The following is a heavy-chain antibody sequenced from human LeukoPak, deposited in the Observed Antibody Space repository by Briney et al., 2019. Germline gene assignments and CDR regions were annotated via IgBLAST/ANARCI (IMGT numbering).Heavy chain of an antibody. D-gene: IGHD3-3*01. Sequence: SSETLSLTCAVYGGSFSGYYWSWIRQPPGKGLEWIGEINHSGSTNYNPSLKSRVTISVDTSKNQFSLKLSSVTAADTAVYYCARVGPPNFWSGYLSGYFDYWGQGTLVTVSS. J-gene: IGHJ4*02. CDR1: GGSFSGYY. CDR2: INHSGST. V-gene: IGHV4-34*01. CDR3: ARVGPPNFWSGYLSGYFDY.